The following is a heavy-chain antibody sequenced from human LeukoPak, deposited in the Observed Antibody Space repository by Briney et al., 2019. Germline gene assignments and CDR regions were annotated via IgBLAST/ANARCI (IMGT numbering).Heavy chain of an antibody. CDR2: ISYDGSNK. CDR3: ARDRSVVVPAATQYYYYGMDV. J-gene: IGHJ6*02. D-gene: IGHD2-2*01. Sequence: GGSLRLSCAASGFTFSSYGMHWVRQAPGKGLEWVAVISYDGSNKYYADSVKGRFTISRDNSKNTLYLQMNSLRAEDTAVYYCARDRSVVVPAATQYYYYGMDVWGQGTTVTVSS. V-gene: IGHV3-30*03. CDR1: GFTFSSYG.